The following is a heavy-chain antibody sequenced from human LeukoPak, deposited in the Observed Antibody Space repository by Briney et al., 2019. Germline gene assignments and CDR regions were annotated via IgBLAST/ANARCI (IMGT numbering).Heavy chain of an antibody. J-gene: IGHJ4*02. CDR1: GFTVSSNY. Sequence: GGSLRLSCAASGFTVSSNYMSWVRQAPGKGLEWVSVIYSGGSTYYADSVKGRFTISRDNAKNTLYLQMNSLRAEDTAVYYCARVAHYYDSSGYFTMFDYWGQGTLVTVSS. V-gene: IGHV3-53*01. D-gene: IGHD3-22*01. CDR2: IYSGGST. CDR3: ARVAHYYDSSGYFTMFDY.